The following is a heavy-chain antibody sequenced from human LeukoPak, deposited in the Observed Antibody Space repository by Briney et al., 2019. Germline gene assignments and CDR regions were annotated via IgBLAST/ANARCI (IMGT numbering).Heavy chain of an antibody. V-gene: IGHV4-59*08. D-gene: IGHD1-26*01. CDR2: IYYSGST. CDR1: GGSISSYY. CDR3: ARLYSGSYPNYYYYMDV. J-gene: IGHJ6*03. Sequence: SETLSLTCTVSGGSISSYYWSWIRQPPGKGLEWIGYIYYSGSTNYNPSLKSRVTISVDTSNNQFSLKLSSVTAADTAVYYCARLYSGSYPNYYYYMDVWGKGTTVTVSS.